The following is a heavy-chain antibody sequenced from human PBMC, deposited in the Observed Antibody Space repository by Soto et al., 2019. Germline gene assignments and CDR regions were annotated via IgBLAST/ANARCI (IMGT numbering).Heavy chain of an antibody. CDR3: ARDHDYLWGNYRPRDFRY. CDR1: GGTFSSYA. D-gene: IGHD3-16*02. V-gene: IGHV1-69*01. CDR2: IIPISGTA. J-gene: IGHJ4*02. Sequence: VQLVQSGAEVKKPGSSVKVSCKASGGTFSSYATNWVRQAPGQGLEWVGGIIPISGTANYAQKFQGRVTITADESTNTAYMELSSLRSEDTAVYYCARDHDYLWGNYRPRDFRYWGQGTLVTVSS.